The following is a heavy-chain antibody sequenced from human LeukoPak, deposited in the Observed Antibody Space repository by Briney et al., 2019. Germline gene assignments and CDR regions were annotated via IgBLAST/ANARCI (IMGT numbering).Heavy chain of an antibody. CDR3: ATQHLVPLPGTGSDRYYCDY. Sequence: SETLSLTCTASGCSISGYYWRWIRQPPGKGLEWIGYIYYSGSTNYNPSLKSRVTISVDTSKNQFSLKLSTVTAAHTAVYYCATQHLVPLPGTGSDRYYCDYWGQGTLVTVSS. CDR1: GCSISGYY. D-gene: IGHD1-26*01. J-gene: IGHJ4*02. V-gene: IGHV4-59*08. CDR2: IYYSGST.